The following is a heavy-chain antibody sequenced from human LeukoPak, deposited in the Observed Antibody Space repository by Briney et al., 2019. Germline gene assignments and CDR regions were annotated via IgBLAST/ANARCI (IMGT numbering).Heavy chain of an antibody. J-gene: IGHJ1*01. CDR3: ARGNGDPQYFQH. D-gene: IGHD4-17*01. CDR2: IYYSGST. CDR1: GGPLSSYY. V-gene: IGHV4-59*01. Sequence: SETLSLTCTVSGGPLSSYYWSWIRQPPGKGLEWIGYIYYSGSTNYNPSLKSRVTISVDTSKNQFSLKLSSVTAADTAVYYCARGNGDPQYFQHWGQGTLVTVSS.